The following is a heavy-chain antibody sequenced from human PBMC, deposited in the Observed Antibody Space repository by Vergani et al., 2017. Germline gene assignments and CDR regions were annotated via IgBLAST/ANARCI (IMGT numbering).Heavy chain of an antibody. CDR1: GGSLSSSSYY. CDR2: IYYSGST. CDR3: ARLDRSGGVAQH. D-gene: IGHD1-14*01. J-gene: IGHJ1*01. V-gene: IGHV4-39*01. Sequence: QLQLQESGPGLVKPSETLSLTCTVSGGSLSSSSYYWGWIRQPPGKGLEWIGSIYYSGSTYYNPSLKSRVTISVDTSKNQFSLKLSSVTAADTAVYYCARLDRSGGVAQHWGQGTLVTVSS.